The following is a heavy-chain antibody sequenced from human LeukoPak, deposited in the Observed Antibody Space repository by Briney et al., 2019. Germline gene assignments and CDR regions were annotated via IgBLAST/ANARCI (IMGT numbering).Heavy chain of an antibody. CDR3: AKSVAVAGTGDDY. CDR2: ISYDGRNK. D-gene: IGHD6-19*01. V-gene: IGHV3-30*18. CDR1: GFTFSNYG. Sequence: GGSLRLSCAASGFTFSNYGMHWVRQAPGRGLEWVAVISYDGRNKYYADSVKGRFTISRDNSKNTLYFEMNSLRGEDTAVYYCAKSVAVAGTGDDYWDQGTLVTVSS. J-gene: IGHJ4*02.